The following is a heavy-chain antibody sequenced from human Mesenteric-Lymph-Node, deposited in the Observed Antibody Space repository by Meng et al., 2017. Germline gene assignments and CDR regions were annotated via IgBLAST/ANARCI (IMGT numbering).Heavy chain of an antibody. CDR1: GGSISSNGYY. V-gene: IGHV4-39*01. CDR3: ARRRGGSGRDC. D-gene: IGHD3-10*01. J-gene: IGHJ4*02. CDR2: IYHSGST. Sequence: LQRQEPAPGPVTPSATLSLTCTVSGGSISSNGYYWDWVRQPPGKGLEWIGAIYHSGSTSYNPSLQSRVTMFVDTSKNQFSLMLTSVTATDTAVYYCARRRGGSGRDCWGQGTLVTVSS.